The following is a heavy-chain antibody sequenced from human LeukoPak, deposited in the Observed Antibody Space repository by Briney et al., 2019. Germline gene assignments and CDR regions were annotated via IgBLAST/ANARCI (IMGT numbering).Heavy chain of an antibody. J-gene: IGHJ5*02. D-gene: IGHD2-21*01. CDR2: IYHGDAAT. CDR3: ARLNVGSPSYSAPNAYSNWFDP. CDR1: GYSFTNYW. V-gene: IGHV5-51*01. Sequence: ESLKISCKASGYSFTNYWIGWVRQPPGKRLEWMWVIYHGDAATKYSPSLQGQVTISADKSISTVYLQWSSLKASDTAMYYCARLNVGSPSYSAPNAYSNWFDPWGQGNLVTVSS.